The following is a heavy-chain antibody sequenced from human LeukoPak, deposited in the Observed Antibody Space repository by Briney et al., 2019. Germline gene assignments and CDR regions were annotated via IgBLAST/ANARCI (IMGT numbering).Heavy chain of an antibody. J-gene: IGHJ4*02. Sequence: GGSLRLSCAASGFTFSSYWMHWVRQAPGKGLVWVSRINTDGSGTGYADSVKGRFTVSRDNAKNTLYLQVNNLRAEDTAVYYCARGPNSNWSGLDFWGQGTLLTVSP. V-gene: IGHV3-74*01. CDR1: GFTFSSYW. D-gene: IGHD6-6*01. CDR3: ARGPNSNWSGLDF. CDR2: INTDGSGT.